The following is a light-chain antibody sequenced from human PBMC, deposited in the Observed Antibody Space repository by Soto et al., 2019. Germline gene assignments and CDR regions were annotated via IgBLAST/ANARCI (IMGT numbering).Light chain of an antibody. CDR1: QSVSSN. CDR3: QQFGDWPS. J-gene: IGKJ1*01. V-gene: IGKV3-15*01. Sequence: PGERATLSCRASQSVSSNLAWYQLKPGQAPRLLIYGASTRATGIPARFSGSGSGTEFSLTISSVQSDDSAIYYCQQFGDWPSFGLGTKVDIK. CDR2: GAS.